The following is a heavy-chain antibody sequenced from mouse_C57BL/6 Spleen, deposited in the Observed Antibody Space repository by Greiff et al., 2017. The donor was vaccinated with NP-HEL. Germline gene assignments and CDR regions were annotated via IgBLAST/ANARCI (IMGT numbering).Heavy chain of an antibody. J-gene: IGHJ3*01. V-gene: IGHV3-6*01. CDR3: ARVGNYVPAWFAY. CDR1: GYSITSGYY. CDR2: ISYDGSN. Sequence: EVKLQESGPGLVKPSQSLSLTCSVTGYSITSGYYWNWIRQFPGNKLEWMGYISYDGSNNYNPSLKNRISITRDTSKNQFFLKLNSVTTEDTATYYCARVGNYVPAWFAYWGQGTLVTVSA. D-gene: IGHD2-1*01.